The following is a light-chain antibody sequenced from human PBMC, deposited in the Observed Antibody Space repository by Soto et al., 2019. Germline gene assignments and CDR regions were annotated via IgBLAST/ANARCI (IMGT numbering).Light chain of an antibody. Sequence: QSVLTQPASVSGSPGQSITISCTGTSSDVGGYNYVSWYQQHPGKASKLMIYDVSNRPSGVSNRFSGSKSGNTASLTISGLQAEDEADYYCSSYTSSSTPQFVFGTGTKVTVL. CDR2: DVS. CDR3: SSYTSSSTPQFV. V-gene: IGLV2-14*01. CDR1: SSDVGGYNY. J-gene: IGLJ1*01.